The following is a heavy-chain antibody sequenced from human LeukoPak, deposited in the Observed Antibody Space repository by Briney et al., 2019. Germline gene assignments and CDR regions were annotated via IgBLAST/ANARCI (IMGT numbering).Heavy chain of an antibody. CDR3: ARDGVVVIAWGDAFDI. D-gene: IGHD3-22*01. CDR1: GYTFTGYY. V-gene: IGHV1-2*02. J-gene: IGHJ3*02. CDR2: INPNSGGT. Sequence: ASVKVSCKASGYTFTGYYMHWARQAPGQGLEWMGWINPNSGGTNYAQKFQGRVTMTRDTSISTAYMELSRLRSDDTAVYYCARDGVVVIAWGDAFDIWGQGTMVTVSS.